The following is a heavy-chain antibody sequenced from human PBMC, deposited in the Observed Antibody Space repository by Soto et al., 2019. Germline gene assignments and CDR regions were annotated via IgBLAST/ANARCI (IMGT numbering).Heavy chain of an antibody. D-gene: IGHD3-10*01. CDR2: IIPIFGTA. V-gene: IGHV1-69*06. CDR1: GGTFSSYA. CDR3: ASRYRVRGVRGVHPFDY. J-gene: IGHJ4*02. Sequence: SVKVSCKASGGTFSSYAISWVRQAPVQELERMGGIIPIFGTANYAQKFQGRVTITADKSTSTAYMELSSLRSEDTAVYYCASRYRVRGVRGVHPFDYWGQGTLVTVSS.